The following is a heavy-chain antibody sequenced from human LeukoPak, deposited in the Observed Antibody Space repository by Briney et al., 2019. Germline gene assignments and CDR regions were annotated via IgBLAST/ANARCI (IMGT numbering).Heavy chain of an antibody. D-gene: IGHD6-13*01. CDR2: IRYVGSNE. V-gene: IGHV3-30*02. CDR3: ANASGGSWDPNNWFDS. Sequence: GSNLRLSSATSAFTFSSSGMHCGRRAPGKGLEWLAFIRYVGSNEYYAYSVKGRFTISRDNSKNTLHLQITSLRAEHTAAYYCANASGGSWDPNNWFDSWGQGTLVTVSS. J-gene: IGHJ5*01. CDR1: AFTFSSSG.